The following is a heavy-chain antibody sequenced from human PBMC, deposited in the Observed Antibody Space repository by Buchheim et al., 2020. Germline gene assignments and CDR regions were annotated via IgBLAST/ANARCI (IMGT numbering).Heavy chain of an antibody. J-gene: IGHJ4*02. CDR1: GSSISSGSYY. CDR3: AASSFLDTAMVFDY. CDR2: IYATGST. D-gene: IGHD5-18*01. Sequence: QVQLQESGPGLVKPPQTLSLTCTVSGSSISSGSYYWTWIRQPAGKGLEWIGRIYATGSTHYHSSLKSRVSISLDTSKNQFSLTLSSVTAADTAVYYCAASSFLDTAMVFDYWGRGAL. V-gene: IGHV4-61*02.